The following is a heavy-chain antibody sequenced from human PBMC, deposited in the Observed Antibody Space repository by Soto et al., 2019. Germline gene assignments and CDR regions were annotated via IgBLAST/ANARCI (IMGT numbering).Heavy chain of an antibody. CDR3: ARDGDKGGYYYYYYMDV. D-gene: IGHD3-3*01. V-gene: IGHV3-21*01. Sequence: VQLVESGGGLVKPGGSLRLSCAASGFTFSSYSMNWVRQAPGKGLEWVSSISSSSSYIYYADSVKGRFTISRDNAKNSLYLQMNSLRAEDTAVYYCARDGDKGGYYYYYYMDVWGKGTTVTVSS. CDR1: GFTFSSYS. J-gene: IGHJ6*03. CDR2: ISSSSSYI.